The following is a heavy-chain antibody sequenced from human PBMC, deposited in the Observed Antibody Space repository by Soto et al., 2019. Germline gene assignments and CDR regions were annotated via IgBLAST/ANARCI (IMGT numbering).Heavy chain of an antibody. CDR3: ARDLMSYPYYNGPSWYFDL. Sequence: QVQLVESGGGVVQPGRSLRLSCAASGFTFSSYGMHWVRQAPGKGLEWVAVIWDDGSNKNYADSVKGRFTISRDNSKNTLFLQMNSLRAEDTAVYYCARDLMSYPYYNGPSWYFDLWGRGTLVTVPS. CDR1: GFTFSSYG. V-gene: IGHV3-33*01. J-gene: IGHJ2*01. D-gene: IGHD3-10*01. CDR2: IWDDGSNK.